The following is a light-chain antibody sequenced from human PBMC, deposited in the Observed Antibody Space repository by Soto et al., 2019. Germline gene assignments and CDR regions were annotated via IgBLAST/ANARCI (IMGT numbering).Light chain of an antibody. CDR1: SSDVGGYDY. Sequence: QSVLTQPRSVSGSPGQSVTISCTGTSSDVGGYDYVSWYQQHPGKAPKLMIYDVHKRPSGVPDRFSGSKSGNTASLTISGLQAEDEADYYCCSFAGDPYVFGTGTKVTVL. V-gene: IGLV2-11*01. CDR3: CSFAGDPYV. CDR2: DVH. J-gene: IGLJ1*01.